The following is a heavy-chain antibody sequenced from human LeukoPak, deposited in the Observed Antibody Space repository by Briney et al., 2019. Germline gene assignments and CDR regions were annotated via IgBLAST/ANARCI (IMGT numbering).Heavy chain of an antibody. Sequence: GGSLRLSCAASGFPFETSSMNWVRQAPGKGLEWVSAISSRSTYMYTAHSLKGRFTISRDNAKNSLFLQMNSLRAEDTAVYYCARAQQLPEALDIWGQGTMVTVS. CDR3: ARAQQLPEALDI. J-gene: IGHJ3*02. D-gene: IGHD6-13*01. CDR2: ISSRSTYM. CDR1: GFPFETSS. V-gene: IGHV3-21*01.